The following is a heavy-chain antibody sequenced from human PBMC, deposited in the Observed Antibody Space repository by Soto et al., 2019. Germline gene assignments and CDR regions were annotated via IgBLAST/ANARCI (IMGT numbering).Heavy chain of an antibody. D-gene: IGHD3-3*01. CDR3: AKEYYDFWSAKGEYFDY. CDR2: ISGSGGRT. V-gene: IGHV3-23*01. J-gene: IGHJ4*02. Sequence: EVQLLDSGGGLVQPGGSLRLSCAASGFTFSSSAMSWVRQAPGKGLEWVSAISGSGGRTYYADSVKGRFTISRDNSKNTLYLQKNSLRAEDTAVYDGAKEYYDFWSAKGEYFDYWGQGTLVTVSS. CDR1: GFTFSSSA.